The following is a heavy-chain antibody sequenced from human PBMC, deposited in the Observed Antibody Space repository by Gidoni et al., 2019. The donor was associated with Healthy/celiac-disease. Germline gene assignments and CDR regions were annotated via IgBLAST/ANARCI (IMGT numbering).Heavy chain of an antibody. Sequence: EVQLLESVGGLVQPGASLRLSCAASGFTFSSFAMSWVRKAPGKGLEWVSAISGSGGSTYYADSVKGRFTISRDNSKNTLYLQMNSLRAEDTAVYYCAKNRAVAGPIDYWGQGTLVTVSS. D-gene: IGHD6-19*01. V-gene: IGHV3-23*01. CDR1: GFTFSSFA. CDR2: ISGSGGST. CDR3: AKNRAVAGPIDY. J-gene: IGHJ4*02.